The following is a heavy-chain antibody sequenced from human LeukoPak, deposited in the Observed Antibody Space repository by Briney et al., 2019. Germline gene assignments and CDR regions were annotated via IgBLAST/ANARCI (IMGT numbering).Heavy chain of an antibody. CDR1: VFTPSRNY. CDR2: IYSGGGT. CDR3: ARDRGFNWGEFDY. D-gene: IGHD7-27*01. J-gene: IGHJ4*01. Sequence: GGCLRLSCAPSVFTPSRNYMRCVRPAPGRGPEWVSVIYSGGGTHDADSVKGRFTISKDNSKNRLYLQMNNLRAEDTAVYYCARDRGFNWGEFDYWGHGTLVTVSS. V-gene: IGHV3-53*01.